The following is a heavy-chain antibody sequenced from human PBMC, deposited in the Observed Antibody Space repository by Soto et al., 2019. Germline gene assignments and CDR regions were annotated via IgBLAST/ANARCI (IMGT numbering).Heavy chain of an antibody. CDR2: IYYSGST. CDR3: ARSIAATAGAFDI. V-gene: IGHV4-31*03. Sequence: PSETLSLTCTVSGGSISSGGYYWSWIRQHPGKGLEWIGYIYYSGSTYYNPSLKSRVTISVDTSKNQFSLKLSSVTAADTAVYYCARSIAATAGAFDIWGQGTMATVSS. J-gene: IGHJ3*02. D-gene: IGHD6-6*01. CDR1: GGSISSGGYY.